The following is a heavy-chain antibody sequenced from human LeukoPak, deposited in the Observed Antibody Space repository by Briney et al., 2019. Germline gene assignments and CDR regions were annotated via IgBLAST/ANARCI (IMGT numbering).Heavy chain of an antibody. J-gene: IGHJ4*02. CDR1: GFTFSGYG. D-gene: IGHD3-22*01. Sequence: GGSLRLPCAASGFTFSGYGMHWVRQAPGKGLEWVAYIRYDGSNKFYADSVKGRFTISRDSSKNTLYLQMNSLRPEDTAVYYCAKVHGYYDSSGYFDYWGQGTLVTVSS. CDR2: IRYDGSNK. V-gene: IGHV3-30*02. CDR3: AKVHGYYDSSGYFDY.